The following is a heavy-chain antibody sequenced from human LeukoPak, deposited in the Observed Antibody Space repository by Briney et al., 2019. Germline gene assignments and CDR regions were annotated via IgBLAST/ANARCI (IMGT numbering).Heavy chain of an antibody. V-gene: IGHV3-23*01. Sequence: AGGSLRLSCAASGFRFDDYGMHWVRHGPGKGLEWVAGISGSGGSTYYADSVKGRFTISRDNSKNTLYLQMNSLRAEDTAVYYCAKSRNLYYFDYWGQGTLVTVSS. CDR3: AKSRNLYYFDY. CDR2: ISGSGGST. D-gene: IGHD1-14*01. CDR1: GFRFDDYG. J-gene: IGHJ4*02.